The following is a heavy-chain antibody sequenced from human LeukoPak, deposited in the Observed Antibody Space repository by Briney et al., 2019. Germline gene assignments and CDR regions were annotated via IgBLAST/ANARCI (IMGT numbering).Heavy chain of an antibody. Sequence: GGSLRLSCAASGFTFSSYAMSWVCQAPGKGLEWVSAISGSGGSTYYADSVKGRFTISRDNSKNTLYLQMNSLRAEDTAVYYCAKGPITMVRGVITPFDYWGQGTLVTVSS. CDR2: ISGSGGST. D-gene: IGHD3-10*01. V-gene: IGHV3-23*01. J-gene: IGHJ4*02. CDR3: AKGPITMVRGVITPFDY. CDR1: GFTFSSYA.